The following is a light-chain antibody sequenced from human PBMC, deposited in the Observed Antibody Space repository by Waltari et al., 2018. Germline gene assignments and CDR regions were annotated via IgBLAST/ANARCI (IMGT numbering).Light chain of an antibody. CDR2: RDK. V-gene: IGLV3-9*01. Sequence: SYDLTQPLSVSVALGQTASISCGGNNIGGKNVHWYQQKAGQAPLLVIYRDKNRPSRIPERFSGSNSENTATLTISRAQAADEADYYCQVWDSGTAVFGGGTQLTVL. CDR1: NIGGKN. J-gene: IGLJ7*01. CDR3: QVWDSGTAV.